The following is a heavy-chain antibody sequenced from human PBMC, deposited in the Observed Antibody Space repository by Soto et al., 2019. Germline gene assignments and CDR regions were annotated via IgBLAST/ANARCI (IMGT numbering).Heavy chain of an antibody. CDR3: ARGFVYGSGSLRPGPSDGFDI. J-gene: IGHJ3*02. Sequence: GGSLRLSCAASGFTFGTYDMHWVRQVTGKXLEWVSGIGTTGDTYYSGSVKGRFTISREDARNSLYLQMKSLRAGDTAIYYCARGFVYGSGSLRPGPSDGFDIWGQGTMVTVSS. V-gene: IGHV3-13*01. CDR1: GFTFGTYD. D-gene: IGHD3-10*01. CDR2: IGTTGDT.